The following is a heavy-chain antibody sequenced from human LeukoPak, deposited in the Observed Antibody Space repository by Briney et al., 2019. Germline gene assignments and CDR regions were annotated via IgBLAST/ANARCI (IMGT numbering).Heavy chain of an antibody. CDR3: TRDLSIAAMDV. CDR1: GFTFGDYA. J-gene: IGHJ6*04. D-gene: IGHD6-6*01. V-gene: IGHV3-49*03. CDR2: IRSKAYGGTT. Sequence: GGSLRLSCTVSGFTFGDYAMNWFRQAPGKGLEWVGLIRSKAYGGTTEYAASVKGRFTISREDSKSIAYLQMNSLKTEDTAVYYCTRDLSIAAMDVWGKGTTVTVSS.